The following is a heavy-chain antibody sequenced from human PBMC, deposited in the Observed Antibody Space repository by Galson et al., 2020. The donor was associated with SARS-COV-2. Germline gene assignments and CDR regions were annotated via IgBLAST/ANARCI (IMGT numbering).Heavy chain of an antibody. CDR2: ITNSSSYI. Sequence: GESLKISCAASGFTFSSSSMTWVRHAPGKRLEWVSSITNSSSYIYYPDSVKCRFTISRDNAKNSLYLQMNSLRAEDTAVYYCATDYGDYVRYYYYGMDVWGQGTTVTVSS. V-gene: IGHV3-21*01. D-gene: IGHD4-17*01. J-gene: IGHJ6*02. CDR3: ATDYGDYVRYYYYGMDV. CDR1: GFTFSSSS.